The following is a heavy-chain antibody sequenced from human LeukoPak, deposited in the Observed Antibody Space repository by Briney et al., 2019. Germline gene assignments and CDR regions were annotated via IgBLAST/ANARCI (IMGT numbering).Heavy chain of an antibody. CDR1: GYTFTSYG. D-gene: IGHD5-12*01. Sequence: GASVKVSCKASGYTFTSYGISWVRQAPGQGLEWMGWINPNSGGTNYAQKFQGRVTMTRDTSISTAYMELSRLRSDDTAVYYCARDTYGGYDFGGYWGQGTLVTVSS. J-gene: IGHJ4*02. CDR3: ARDTYGGYDFGGY. CDR2: INPNSGGT. V-gene: IGHV1-2*02.